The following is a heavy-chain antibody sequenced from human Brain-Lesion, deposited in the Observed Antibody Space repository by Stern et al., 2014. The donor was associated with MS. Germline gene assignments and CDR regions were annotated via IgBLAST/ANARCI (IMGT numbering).Heavy chain of an antibody. D-gene: IGHD3-22*01. J-gene: IGHJ4*02. CDR3: ARDYYYDSSGYLDY. V-gene: IGHV1-18*01. CDR1: GYTFTSSG. Sequence: QVQLVESGAEVKKPGASVKVSCKASGYTFTSSGISWVRQAPGPGLEWMGWINAYNGNKKHAQKHQGRATMTADTATSTAYMELRSLRYDDTGVYYCARDYYYDSSGYLDYWGQGTLVTVSS. CDR2: INAYNGNK.